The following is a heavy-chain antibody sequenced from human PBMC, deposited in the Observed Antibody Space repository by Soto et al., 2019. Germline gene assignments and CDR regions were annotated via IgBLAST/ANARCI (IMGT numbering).Heavy chain of an antibody. J-gene: IGHJ3*02. V-gene: IGHV4-4*02. Sequence: SETLSLTCAVSSGSISSSNWWSWVRQPPGKGLEWIGEIYHSGSTNYNPSLKSRVTISVDKSKNQFSLKLSSVTAADTAVYYCARDGTTVTPDAFDIWGQGTMVTVSS. CDR3: ARDGTTVTPDAFDI. CDR2: IYHSGST. D-gene: IGHD4-17*01. CDR1: SGSISSSNW.